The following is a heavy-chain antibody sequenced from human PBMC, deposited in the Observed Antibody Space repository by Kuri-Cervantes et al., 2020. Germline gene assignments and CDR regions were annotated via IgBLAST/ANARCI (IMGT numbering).Heavy chain of an antibody. CDR2: IDWDDDK. Sequence: SGPTLVKPPQTLTLTCTFSGFSLSTSGMRVSWIRQPPGKALEWLARIDWDDDKFYSTSLKTRLTISKDTSKNQVVLTMTNMDPVDTATYYCARMDRGVDWYFDLWGRGTLVTVSS. V-gene: IGHV2-70*04. D-gene: IGHD2-15*01. J-gene: IGHJ2*01. CDR1: GFSLSTSGMR. CDR3: ARMDRGVDWYFDL.